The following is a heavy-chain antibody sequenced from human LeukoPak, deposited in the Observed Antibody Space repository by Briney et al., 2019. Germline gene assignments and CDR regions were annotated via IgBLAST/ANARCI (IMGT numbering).Heavy chain of an antibody. CDR2: ISGSGGST. J-gene: IGHJ4*02. V-gene: IGHV3-23*01. CDR1: GFTFSSYA. CDR3: AKDTRQGRITIFGVVIIPRYYFDY. Sequence: GGSLRLSCAASGFTFSSYAMSWVRQAPGKGLEWVSAISGSGGSTYYADSVKGRFTISSDNSKNTLYMQMNSLRAKDTAVYYCAKDTRQGRITIFGVVIIPRYYFDYWGQGTLVTVSS. D-gene: IGHD3-3*01.